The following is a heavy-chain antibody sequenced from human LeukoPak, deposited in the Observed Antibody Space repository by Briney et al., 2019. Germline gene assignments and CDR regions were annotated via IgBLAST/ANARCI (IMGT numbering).Heavy chain of an antibody. J-gene: IGHJ5*02. CDR2: IYTSGST. Sequence: PSETLSLTCTVSGGSISSGSYYWSWIRQPAGKGLEWIGRIYTSGSTNYNPSLKSRVTISVDTSESQLSLRPSSVTAADTAIYYCARHGGTFDPWGQGILVTVSS. CDR1: GGSISSGSYY. V-gene: IGHV4-61*02. D-gene: IGHD1-1*01. CDR3: ARHGGTFDP.